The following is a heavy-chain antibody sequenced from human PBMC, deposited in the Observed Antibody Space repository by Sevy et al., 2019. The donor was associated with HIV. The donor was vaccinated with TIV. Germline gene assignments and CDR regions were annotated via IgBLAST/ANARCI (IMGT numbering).Heavy chain of an antibody. V-gene: IGHV3-23*01. J-gene: IGHJ4*02. Sequence: GGSLRLSCAASGFTFSSYAMNWVRQAPGKGLEWVSGISGSGGSGDKTNYADSVKGRFTISRDDSKNSLYLQLNSLRAEDTAIYYCARKYNSSGYFDYWGQGTLVTVSS. CDR2: ISGSGGSGDKT. CDR1: GFTFSSYA. D-gene: IGHD3-22*01. CDR3: ARKYNSSGYFDY.